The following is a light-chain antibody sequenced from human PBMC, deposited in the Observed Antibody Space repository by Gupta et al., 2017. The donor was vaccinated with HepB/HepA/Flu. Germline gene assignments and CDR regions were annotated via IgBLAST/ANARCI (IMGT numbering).Light chain of an antibody. J-gene: IGLJ3*02. CDR2: TNN. Sequence: QSVLTQAPSASGTPGQRVTISCSGSYSNIGSNTVNWYQQLPGTAPKLLIYTNNQRPSGVPDRFSGSKSGTSASLAISGLQSEDEADYYCAAWDDSLNAWVFGGGTKLTVL. CDR1: YSNIGSNT. CDR3: AAWDDSLNAWV. V-gene: IGLV1-44*01.